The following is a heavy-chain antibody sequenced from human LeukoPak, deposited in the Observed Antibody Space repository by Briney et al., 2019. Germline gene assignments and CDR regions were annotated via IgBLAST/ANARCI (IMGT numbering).Heavy chain of an antibody. CDR1: GYTFTGYY. V-gene: IGHV1-2*02. D-gene: IGHD1-26*01. J-gene: IGHJ4*02. CDR2: INPNSGGT. CDR3: ARDLNRRSGSYYYY. Sequence: GASVKVSCKASGYTFTGYYMHWVRQAPGQGLEWMGWINPNSGGTNYAQKFQGRVTMTRDTSISTAYMELSRLRSDDTAVYYCARDLNRRSGSYYYYWGQGTLVTVSS.